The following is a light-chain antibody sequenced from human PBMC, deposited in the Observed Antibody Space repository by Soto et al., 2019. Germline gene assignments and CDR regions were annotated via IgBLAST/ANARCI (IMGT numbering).Light chain of an antibody. CDR2: KDS. V-gene: IGLV3-25*03. Sequence: ELTQPPSVSVSPGQTARITCSGDALPKQYAYWYQQKPGQAPVLVIYKDSERPSGIPERLSGSSSGTTVTLTISGVQAEDEADYYCQSADSSDTYVVFGGGTKLTVL. CDR1: ALPKQY. J-gene: IGLJ2*01. CDR3: QSADSSDTYVV.